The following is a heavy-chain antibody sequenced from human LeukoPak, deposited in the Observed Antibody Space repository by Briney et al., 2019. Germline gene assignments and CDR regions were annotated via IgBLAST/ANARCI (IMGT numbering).Heavy chain of an antibody. Sequence: SETLSLTCTVSGGSISSYYWSWIRQPPGKGLEWTGYIYYSGSTNYNPSLKSRVTISVDTSKNQFSLKLSSVTAADTAIYYCARAVSGRFDYWGQGTLVTASS. CDR1: GGSISSYY. J-gene: IGHJ4*02. D-gene: IGHD6-19*01. V-gene: IGHV4-59*08. CDR2: IYYSGST. CDR3: ARAVSGRFDY.